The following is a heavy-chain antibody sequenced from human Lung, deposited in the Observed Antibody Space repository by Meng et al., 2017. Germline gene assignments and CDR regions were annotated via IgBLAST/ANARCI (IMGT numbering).Heavy chain of an antibody. CDR1: GGSFRYYY. V-gene: IGHV4-34*01. Sequence: LQQWAAALFKPAGTLLLTCVVSGGSFRYYYWSWIRQPPGKGLEWIGEINHSGSTNYNPSLESRATISVDTSQNNLSLKLSSVTAADSAVYYCARGPTTMAHDFDYWGQGTLVTVSS. J-gene: IGHJ4*02. CDR3: ARGPTTMAHDFDY. CDR2: INHSGST. D-gene: IGHD4-11*01.